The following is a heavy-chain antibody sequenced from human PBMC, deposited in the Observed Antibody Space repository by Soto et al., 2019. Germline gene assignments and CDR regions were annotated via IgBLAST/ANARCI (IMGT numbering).Heavy chain of an antibody. Sequence: SETLSLTCGVYGGSFSGYYWSWIRQPPGKGLEWIGEINHSGSTNYNPSLKSRVTISVDTSKNQFSLKLSSVTAADTAVYYCARGPMVRGVSDKSNIDYWGQGTLVTVSS. CDR1: GGSFSGYY. CDR2: INHSGST. V-gene: IGHV4-34*01. CDR3: ARGPMVRGVSDKSNIDY. J-gene: IGHJ4*02. D-gene: IGHD3-10*01.